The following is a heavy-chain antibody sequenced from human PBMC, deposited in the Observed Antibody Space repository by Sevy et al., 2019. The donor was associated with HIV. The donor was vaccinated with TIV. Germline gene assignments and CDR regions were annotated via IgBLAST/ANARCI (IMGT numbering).Heavy chain of an antibody. J-gene: IGHJ6*02. CDR1: GFTFRSFS. CDR3: TRLNGDDYNSYFYGMDV. Sequence: GGSLRLSCVASGFTFRSFSMHWVRQAPGKGLEWVGRIRSKAQDYATAYTASVEGRFTISRDDSKSTAYLQMNSLKTEDTATYYCTRLNGDDYNSYFYGMDVWGQGTTVTVSS. D-gene: IGHD4-4*01. V-gene: IGHV3-73*01. CDR2: IRSKAQDYAT.